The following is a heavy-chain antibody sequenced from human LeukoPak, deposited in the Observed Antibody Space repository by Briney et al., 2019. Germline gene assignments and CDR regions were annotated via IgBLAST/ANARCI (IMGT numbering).Heavy chain of an antibody. CDR2: ISAYNGNT. Sequence: ASVKVSCKASGYSFTGYGIGWVRQAPGQGPEWMGWISAYNGNTKYAQKFQGRVTMTTDTSTNTAYMELRSLRSDDTAVYYCARGIGCYGDSGLPFAYWGQGTLVTVSS. D-gene: IGHD4-17*01. J-gene: IGHJ4*02. V-gene: IGHV1-18*01. CDR1: GYSFTGYG. CDR3: ARGIGCYGDSGLPFAY.